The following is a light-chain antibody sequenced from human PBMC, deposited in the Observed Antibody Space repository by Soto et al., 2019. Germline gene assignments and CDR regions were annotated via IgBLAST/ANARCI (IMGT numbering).Light chain of an antibody. V-gene: IGKV3-15*01. CDR3: QQYNNSRT. CDR2: GAS. CDR1: QSVSSN. J-gene: IGKJ3*01. Sequence: EIVMTQSPATLSVSPGERATLSCRASQSVSSNLAWYQQKPGQAPRLLIYGASTRATGIPARFSGRYSGTKFTLTTSRPQSEVLSVYYCQQYNNSRTFGPGTKVDIK.